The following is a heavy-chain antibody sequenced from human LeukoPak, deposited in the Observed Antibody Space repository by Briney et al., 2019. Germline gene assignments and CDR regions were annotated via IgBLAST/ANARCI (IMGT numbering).Heavy chain of an antibody. D-gene: IGHD3-22*01. J-gene: IGHJ4*02. Sequence: SQTLSLTCTVSGGSISSGSYYWSWIRQPAGKGLEWIGRIYTSGSTNYNPSLQSRVTISVDTSKNQFSLKLSSVTAADTAVYYCARVDSSGYYYNDYWGQGTLVTVSS. CDR2: IYTSGST. CDR1: GGSISSGSYY. CDR3: ARVDSSGYYYNDY. V-gene: IGHV4-61*02.